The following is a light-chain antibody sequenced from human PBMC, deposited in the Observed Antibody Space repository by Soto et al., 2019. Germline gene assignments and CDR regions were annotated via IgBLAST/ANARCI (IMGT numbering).Light chain of an antibody. Sequence: EIVMTQSPATLSVSPGERATLACRASQSGSSNLAWYQQTPGQAPRLLIYGASPRATGIPARFSGSGSGTEFTLTISSLQSEDFAVSDCQQYNNWPPRTFGAGNKVEIK. CDR2: GAS. CDR1: QSGSSN. V-gene: IGKV3-15*01. CDR3: QQYNNWPPRT. J-gene: IGKJ4*01.